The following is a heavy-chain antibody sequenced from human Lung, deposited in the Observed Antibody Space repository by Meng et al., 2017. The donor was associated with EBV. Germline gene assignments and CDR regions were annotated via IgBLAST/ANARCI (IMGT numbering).Heavy chain of an antibody. Sequence: QGTLQASGPGLLSPSQTLSSTCTVSVGSIRSGNHYWMWTRQHPAKALEYIGYIYYSVSTYYNPSLKSRVIISVDTSKNQFSLRLNSVTAADTAVYYCASLYGDSSVWYLDLWGRGTLVTVSS. CDR2: IYYSVST. V-gene: IGHV4-31*03. CDR3: ASLYGDSSVWYLDL. D-gene: IGHD4-17*01. J-gene: IGHJ2*01. CDR1: VGSIRSGNHY.